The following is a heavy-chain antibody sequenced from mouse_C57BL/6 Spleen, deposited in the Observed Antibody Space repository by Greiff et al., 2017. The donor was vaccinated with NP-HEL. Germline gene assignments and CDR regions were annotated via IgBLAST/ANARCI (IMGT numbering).Heavy chain of an antibody. V-gene: IGHV5-9*01. Sequence: EVMLVESGGGLVKPGGSLKLSCAASGFTFSSYTMSWVRQTPEKRLEWVATISGGGGNTYYPDSVKGRFTISRDNAKNTLYLQMSSLRSEDTALYYCARHRLREVYFDYWGQGTTLTVSS. CDR1: GFTFSSYT. CDR2: ISGGGGNT. D-gene: IGHD1-2*01. J-gene: IGHJ2*01. CDR3: ARHRLREVYFDY.